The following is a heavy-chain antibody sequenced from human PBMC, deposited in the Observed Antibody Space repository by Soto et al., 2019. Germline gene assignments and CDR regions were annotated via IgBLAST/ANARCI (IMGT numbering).Heavy chain of an antibody. J-gene: IGHJ4*02. CDR3: ARGRGERMLWLDY. CDR2: IYYSGST. D-gene: IGHD2-8*01. V-gene: IGHV4-31*03. CDR1: GGSISSFGYY. Sequence: PSETLSLTCTVSGGSISSFGYYWSWIRQHPGKGLEWIGYIYYSGSTYYNPSLKSRVTISVDTSKNQFSLKLSSVTAADTAVYYCARGRGERMLWLDYWGQGTLVTVSS.